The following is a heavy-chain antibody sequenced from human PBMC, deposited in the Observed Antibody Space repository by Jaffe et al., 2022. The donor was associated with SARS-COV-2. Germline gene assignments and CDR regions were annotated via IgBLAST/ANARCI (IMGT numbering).Heavy chain of an antibody. CDR1: GFTFTNAW. CDR2: IKSKTDGGTT. D-gene: IGHD6-13*01. J-gene: IGHJ4*02. V-gene: IGHV3-15*01. CDR3: TTDRLATAGTNRFGY. Sequence: EVQLVESGGGLVKPGGSLRLSCEAAGFTFTNAWMSWVRQAPGKGLEWVGRIKSKTDGGTTDYAAPVKGRFTISRDDSKNTLYLQMSSLKTEDTAVYYCTTDRLATAGTNRFGYWGQGTLVTVSS.